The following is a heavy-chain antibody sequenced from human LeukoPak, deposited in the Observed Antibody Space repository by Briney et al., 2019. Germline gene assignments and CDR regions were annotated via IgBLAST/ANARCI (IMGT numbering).Heavy chain of an antibody. Sequence: GGSLQISCKGSGYSFTSYWIGWVRQMPGKGLEWMGIIYPGESDTRYSPSFHAHAPISADKSLTTAYLQWSSLKASDTAMYYCARHGGPFVFGELLFSFSDYWGQGTLVTVSS. J-gene: IGHJ4*02. CDR3: ARHGGPFVFGELLFSFSDY. V-gene: IGHV5-51*01. D-gene: IGHD3-10*02. CDR1: GYSFTSYW. CDR2: IYPGESDT.